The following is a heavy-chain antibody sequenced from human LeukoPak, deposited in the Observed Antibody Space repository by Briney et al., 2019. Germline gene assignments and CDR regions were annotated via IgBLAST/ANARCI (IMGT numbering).Heavy chain of an antibody. CDR3: ARDWRTGTDY. Sequence: ASVKVSCKASGYTFTSNYIHWVRQAPGQGLEWMGMIYPRDGSTSYAQKFQGRVTVTRDTSTSTVHMELSSLRSEDTAVYYCARDWRTGTDYWGQGTLVTVSS. J-gene: IGHJ4*02. V-gene: IGHV1-46*01. CDR1: GYTFTSNY. D-gene: IGHD3-3*01. CDR2: IYPRDGST.